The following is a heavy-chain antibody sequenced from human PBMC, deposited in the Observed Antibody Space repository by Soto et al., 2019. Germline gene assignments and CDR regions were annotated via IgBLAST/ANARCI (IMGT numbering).Heavy chain of an antibody. D-gene: IGHD2-15*01. Sequence: SETLSLTCAVYGGSFSGYYWSLIRQPPGKGLEWIGEINHSGSTNYNPSLKSRVTISVDTSKNQFSLKLSSVTAADTAVYYCARYGGLCSGGSCYQSPPFDYWGQGTLVTVSS. CDR2: INHSGST. CDR1: GGSFSGYY. V-gene: IGHV4-34*01. CDR3: ARYGGLCSGGSCYQSPPFDY. J-gene: IGHJ4*02.